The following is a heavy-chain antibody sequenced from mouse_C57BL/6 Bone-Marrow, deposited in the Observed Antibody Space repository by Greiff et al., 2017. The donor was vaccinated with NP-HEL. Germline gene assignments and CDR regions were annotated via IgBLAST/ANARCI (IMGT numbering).Heavy chain of an antibody. Sequence: QVQLQQPGAELVKPGASVKLSCKASGYTFTSYWMHWVKQRPGQGLEWIGMIHPNSGSTNYNEKFKSKATLTVDKSSSTAYMQLSSLTSEDSAVYYCARETGYWYFDVWGTGTTVTVSS. CDR2: IHPNSGST. CDR3: ARETGYWYFDV. CDR1: GYTFTSYW. J-gene: IGHJ1*03. D-gene: IGHD4-1*01. V-gene: IGHV1-64*01.